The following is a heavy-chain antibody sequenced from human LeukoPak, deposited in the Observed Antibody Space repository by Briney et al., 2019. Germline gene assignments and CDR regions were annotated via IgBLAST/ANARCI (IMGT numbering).Heavy chain of an antibody. D-gene: IGHD3-10*01. CDR1: GGTFSSYA. V-gene: IGHV1-69*06. CDR3: ARGDGSGSAPYYYYYYGMDV. Sequence: SVKVSCKASGGTFSSYAISWVRRPPGQGLDGRGGIIPFFGTANYAQKFQGRVTITADKSTSTAYMELSSLRSEDTAVYYCARGDGSGSAPYYYYYYGMDVWGKGTTVTVSS. CDR2: IIPFFGTA. J-gene: IGHJ6*04.